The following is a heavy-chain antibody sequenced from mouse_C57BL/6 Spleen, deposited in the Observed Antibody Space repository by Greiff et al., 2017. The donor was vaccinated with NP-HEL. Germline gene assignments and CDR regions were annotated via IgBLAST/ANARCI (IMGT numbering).Heavy chain of an antibody. D-gene: IGHD2-4*01. CDR3: ARDGGAMIRDAMDY. CDR2: ISDGGSYT. J-gene: IGHJ4*01. V-gene: IGHV5-4*01. Sequence: DVHLVESGGGLVKPGGSLKLSCAASGFTFSSYAMSWVRQTPEKRLEWVATISDGGSYTYYPDNVKGRFTISRDNAKNNLYLQMSHLKSEDTAMYYCARDGGAMIRDAMDYWGQGTSVTVSS. CDR1: GFTFSSYA.